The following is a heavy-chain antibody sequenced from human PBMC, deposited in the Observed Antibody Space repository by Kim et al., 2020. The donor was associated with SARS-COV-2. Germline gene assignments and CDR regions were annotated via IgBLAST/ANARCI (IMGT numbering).Heavy chain of an antibody. J-gene: IGHJ4*02. CDR3: ARGVRDQYYYGSGSYYNAEYYFDY. D-gene: IGHD3-10*01. CDR1: GYSFTSYW. CDR2: IYPGDSDT. Sequence: GESLKISCKGSGYSFTSYWIGWVRQMPGKGLEWMGIIYPGDSDTRYSPSFQGQVTISPDKSISTAYLQWSSLKASDTAMYYCARGVRDQYYYGSGSYYNAEYYFDYWGQGTLVTVSS. V-gene: IGHV5-51*01.